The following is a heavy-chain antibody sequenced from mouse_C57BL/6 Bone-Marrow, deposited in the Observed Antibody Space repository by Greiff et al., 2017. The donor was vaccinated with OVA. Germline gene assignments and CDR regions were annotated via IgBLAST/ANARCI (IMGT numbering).Heavy chain of an antibody. D-gene: IGHD1-1*01. CDR3: ARRGYGSSYRWYFDV. V-gene: IGHV5-17*01. J-gene: IGHJ1*03. Sequence: EVQLVESGGGLVKPGGSLKLSCAASGFTFSDYGMHWVRQAPEKGLEWVAYISSGSSTIYYADTVKGRFTISRDNAKNTLFLQMTSLRSEDTAMYYFARRGYGSSYRWYFDVWGTGTTVTVSS. CDR2: ISSGSSTI. CDR1: GFTFSDYG.